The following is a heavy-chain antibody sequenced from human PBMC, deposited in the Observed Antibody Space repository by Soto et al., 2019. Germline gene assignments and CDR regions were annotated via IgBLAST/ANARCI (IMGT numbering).Heavy chain of an antibody. CDR2: ISGSGGST. J-gene: IGHJ4*02. CDR3: ASKKYYYGSGSYLDY. Sequence: ESGGGLVQPGGSLRLSCAASGFTFSSYAMSWVRQAPGKGLEWVSAISGSGGSTYYADSVKGRFTISRDNSKNTLYLQMNSLRAVDTAVYYCASKKYYYGSGSYLDYWGQGTLVTVSS. D-gene: IGHD3-10*01. V-gene: IGHV3-23*01. CDR1: GFTFSSYA.